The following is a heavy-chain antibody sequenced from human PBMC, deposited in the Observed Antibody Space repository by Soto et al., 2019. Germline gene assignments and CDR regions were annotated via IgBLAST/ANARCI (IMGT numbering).Heavy chain of an antibody. V-gene: IGHV3-53*01. J-gene: IGHJ6*02. CDR2: IYSGGST. CDR3: GRASDGDYYYGMDV. D-gene: IGHD4-17*01. CDR1: GFTVSSNY. Sequence: GALRLSCAASGFTVSSNYMSWVRQAPGKGLEWVSVIYSGGSTYYADSVKGRFTISRDNSKNTLYLQMNSLRAEDTAVYFCGRASDGDYYYGMDVWGQGTTVTVSS.